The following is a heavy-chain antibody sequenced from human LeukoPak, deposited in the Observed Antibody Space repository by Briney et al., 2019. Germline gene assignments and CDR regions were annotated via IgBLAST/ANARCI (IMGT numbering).Heavy chain of an antibody. CDR1: GFTFSSYA. CDR2: ISYDGSTK. CDR3: ASSIAARPGYYYYMDV. V-gene: IGHV3-30-3*01. D-gene: IGHD6-6*01. J-gene: IGHJ6*03. Sequence: GGSLRLSCAASGFTFSSYAMHWVRQAPGKGLEWVAVISYDGSTKYYADSVKGRFTISRDNSKNTLYLQMNSLRAEDTAVYYCASSIAARPGYYYYMDVWGKGTTVTVSS.